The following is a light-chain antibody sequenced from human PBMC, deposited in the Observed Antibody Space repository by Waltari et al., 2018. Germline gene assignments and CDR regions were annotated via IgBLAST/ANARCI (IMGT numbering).Light chain of an antibody. CDR2: WAS. CDR3: QQRSNWPPALT. J-gene: IGKJ4*01. V-gene: IGKV4-1*01. Sequence: DIVMTQSPDSLAVSLGERATINCKSSQSVLYSSNNKNYFAWYQQKPGQPPKLLIYWASTRESGVPDRFSGSGSGTDFTLTISSLQAEDVAVYYCQQRSNWPPALTFGGGTKVEIK. CDR1: QSVLYSSNNKNY.